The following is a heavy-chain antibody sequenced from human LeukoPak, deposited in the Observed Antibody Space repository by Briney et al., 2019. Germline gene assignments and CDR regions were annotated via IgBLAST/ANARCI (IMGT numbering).Heavy chain of an antibody. CDR1: GSSFTSYW. CDR3: ARQQRGLLSSLYYFDF. Sequence: GESLKISCKGSGSSFTSYWIGWVRQMPGKGLEWMGIIYPDDSDTRYSPSFQGQVTISADKSISAAYLQRSSLKASDTAMYYCARQQRGLLSSLYYFDFWGQGTLVTVSS. V-gene: IGHV5-51*01. J-gene: IGHJ4*02. D-gene: IGHD2-15*01. CDR2: IYPDDSDT.